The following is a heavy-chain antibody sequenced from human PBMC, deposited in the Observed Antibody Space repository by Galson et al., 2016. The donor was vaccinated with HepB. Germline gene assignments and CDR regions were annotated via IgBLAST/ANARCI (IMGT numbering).Heavy chain of an antibody. CDR3: AKSFVSRTVNWTPFDY. Sequence: SLRLSCAASGFTFDDYGLTWVRQAPGRGLEWVSGITWNGDSTAYADSVRGRFTISRDNARNSLYLQMNSLRAEDTALYYCAKSFVSRTVNWTPFDYWGQGTLVTVSS. CDR1: GFTFDDYG. J-gene: IGHJ4*02. CDR2: ITWNGDST. V-gene: IGHV3-20*04. D-gene: IGHD1-1*01.